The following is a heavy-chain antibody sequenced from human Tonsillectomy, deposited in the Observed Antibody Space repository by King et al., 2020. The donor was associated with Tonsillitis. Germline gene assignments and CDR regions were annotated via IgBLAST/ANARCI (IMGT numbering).Heavy chain of an antibody. CDR3: ARGVFGDLYTAPFDP. J-gene: IGHJ5*02. CDR2: IYYSGNT. V-gene: IGHV4-59*01. CDR1: VGYISTYY. Sequence: QLQESGPGLVKPSETLSLTCSVSVGYISTYYWSWIRQPPGKGLEWIGYIYYSGNTNYNPSLKSRVTISVDTTKNQFSLTLTSVTAADTAVYYCARGVFGDLYTAPFDPWGQGTLVTVSS. D-gene: IGHD3-10*01.